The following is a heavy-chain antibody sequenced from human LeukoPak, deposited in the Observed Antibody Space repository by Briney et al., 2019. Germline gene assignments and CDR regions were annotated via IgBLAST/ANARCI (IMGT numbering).Heavy chain of an antibody. CDR3: ARGPVTKFEI. Sequence: GGSLRLSCAASGFTVSSNYMSWVRQAPGKGLEWVSVIYSGGTTCYADSVKGRFTISRDNSNNTLYLQMNSLRAEDTAVYYCARGPVTKFEIWGQGTILTVSS. D-gene: IGHD4-17*01. J-gene: IGHJ3*02. V-gene: IGHV3-53*01. CDR2: IYSGGTT. CDR1: GFTVSSNY.